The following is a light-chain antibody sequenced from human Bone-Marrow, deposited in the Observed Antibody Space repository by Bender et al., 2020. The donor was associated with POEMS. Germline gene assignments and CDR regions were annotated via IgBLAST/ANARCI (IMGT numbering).Light chain of an antibody. Sequence: SYVLTQPPSVSVAPGQTATITCGGTNIGSRSVHWYQQKPGQAPVLVVYDDSDRPSGVPDRFSGSKSANTASLTVSGLQAEDEADYYCGSFDDSNNSAIFGGGTKLTVL. V-gene: IGLV3-21*02. J-gene: IGLJ2*01. CDR1: NIGSRS. CDR2: DDS. CDR3: GSFDDSNNSAI.